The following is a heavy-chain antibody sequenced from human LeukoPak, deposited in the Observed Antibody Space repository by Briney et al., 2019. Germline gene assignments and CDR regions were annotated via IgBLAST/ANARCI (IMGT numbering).Heavy chain of an antibody. V-gene: IGHV1-18*01. J-gene: IGHJ4*02. CDR1: GYTFTSYG. CDR3: ARAGKVWGSYRYSGYYFDY. Sequence: ASVKVSCKASGYTFTSYGISWVRQAPGQGIEWMGWISAYNGNTNYAQKLQGRVTMTTDTSTSTAYMELRSLRSDDTAVYYCARAGKVWGSYRYSGYYFDYWGQGTLVTVSS. D-gene: IGHD3-16*02. CDR2: ISAYNGNT.